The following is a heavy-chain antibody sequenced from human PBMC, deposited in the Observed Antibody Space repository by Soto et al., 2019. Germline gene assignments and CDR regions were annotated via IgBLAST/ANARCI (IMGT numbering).Heavy chain of an antibody. J-gene: IGHJ4*01. Sequence: ASVKVSCKASGYTFTGYYMHWVRQAPGQGLEWMGWINPNSGGTNYAQKFQGRVTMTRDTSISTAYMELSRLRSDDTAVYYCARGPLPWFSSSTYYFDYCGHRTLVPVSS. CDR3: ARGPLPWFSSSTYYFDY. CDR1: GYTFTGYY. D-gene: IGHD6-6*01. CDR2: INPNSGGT. V-gene: IGHV1-2*02.